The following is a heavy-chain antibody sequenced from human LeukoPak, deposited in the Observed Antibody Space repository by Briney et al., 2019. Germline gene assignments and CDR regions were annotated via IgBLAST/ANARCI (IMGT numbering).Heavy chain of an antibody. D-gene: IGHD3-22*01. V-gene: IGHV1-18*01. CDR3: AREDRYDSSGYYYVD. J-gene: IGHJ4*02. CDR1: GYTFTSYG. CDR2: ISAYNGNT. Sequence: WASVKVSCKASGYTFTSYGISWVQQAPGQGLEWMGWISAYNGNTNYAQKLQGRVTMTTDTSTSTAYMELRSLRSDDTAVYYCAREDRYDSSGYYYVDWGQGTLVTVSS.